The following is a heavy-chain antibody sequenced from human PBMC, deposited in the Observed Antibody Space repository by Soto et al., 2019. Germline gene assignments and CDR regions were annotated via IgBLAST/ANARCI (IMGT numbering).Heavy chain of an antibody. CDR3: TQEGYYDFCSGYPELVSWFDP. D-gene: IGHD3-3*01. Sequence: EVQLVESGGGLVQPGGSLKLSCAASGFTFSGSAMHWVRQASGKGLEWVGRIRSKANSYATAYAASVKGRFTISSDDSKNTAYLQMNSLKTEDTAVYYCTQEGYYDFCSGYPELVSWFDPWGQGTLVTVSS. CDR2: IRSKANSYAT. J-gene: IGHJ5*02. V-gene: IGHV3-73*01. CDR1: GFTFSGSA.